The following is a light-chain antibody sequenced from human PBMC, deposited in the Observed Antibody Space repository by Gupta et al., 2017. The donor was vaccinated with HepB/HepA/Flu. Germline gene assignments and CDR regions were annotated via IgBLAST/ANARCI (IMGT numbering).Light chain of an antibody. Sequence: QSALTQPPSASGSPGQSVTISCTGTSNDVDDYNYVSWYQQHPGKAPKVIIYEVDKRPSGIPNRFSGSKSGNTASLTVSGLQAEDEADYYCGSSGGNGNPYVFGAGPRSPS. V-gene: IGLV2-8*01. CDR3: GSSGGNGNPYV. CDR2: EVD. CDR1: SNDVDDYNY. J-gene: IGLJ1*01.